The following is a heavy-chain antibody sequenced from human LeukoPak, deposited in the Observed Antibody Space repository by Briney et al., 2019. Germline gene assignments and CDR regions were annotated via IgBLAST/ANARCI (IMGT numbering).Heavy chain of an antibody. CDR2: INSDGSST. J-gene: IGHJ4*02. D-gene: IGHD1-26*01. CDR1: GFTFSSYW. CDR3: ARTSGSYPINDVDY. Sequence: GGSLRLSCAASGFTFSSYWMHWVRQAPGKGLVWVSRINSDGSSTSYADSVKGRFTISRDNAKNTLYLQMNTLRAEDTAVYYCARTSGSYPINDVDYWGQGTLVTVSS. V-gene: IGHV3-74*01.